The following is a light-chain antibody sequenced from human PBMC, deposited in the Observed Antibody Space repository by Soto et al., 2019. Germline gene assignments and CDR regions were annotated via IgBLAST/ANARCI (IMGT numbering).Light chain of an antibody. V-gene: IGKV1-39*01. CDR2: GAS. Sequence: DIQMTQSPSSLSASVGDRVTITCRASQIISNYLNWFQQKPGKAPKLLIYGASNLQSGVPSRFSGSASGTDFTLTISSLQPEDFAAYYCQQNYNTPYTFGQGTRLEIK. CDR3: QQNYNTPYT. J-gene: IGKJ2*01. CDR1: QIISNY.